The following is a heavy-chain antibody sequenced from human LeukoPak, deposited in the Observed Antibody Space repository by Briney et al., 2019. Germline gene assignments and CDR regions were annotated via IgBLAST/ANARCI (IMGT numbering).Heavy chain of an antibody. D-gene: IGHD1-26*01. J-gene: IGHJ6*03. CDR1: GFTFSSYT. Sequence: GGSLRLSCAASGFTFSSYTMKWVRQAPGKGLEWVSSISSSSSYIYYADSVKGRFTISRDNAKNSLFLQMNSLRAEDTAVYFCGRATWDPNYYYYMDVWGKGTTVTISS. CDR3: GRATWDPNYYYYMDV. V-gene: IGHV3-21*01. CDR2: ISSSSSYI.